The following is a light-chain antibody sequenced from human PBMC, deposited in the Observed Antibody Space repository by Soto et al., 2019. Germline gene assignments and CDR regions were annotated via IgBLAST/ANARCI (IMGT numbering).Light chain of an antibody. CDR2: GGS. CDR1: QSLDRNY. CDR3: QHYGTSPLST. V-gene: IGKV3-20*01. Sequence: EILLTQSPGTLSLSPGESATLSCRASQSLDRNYLAWYQQKPGQAPRLLIYGGSSRATGIPDRFTGGGSGTDFTLTISRLEPEDFAIYFCQHYGTSPLSTFGRGTKLEIK. J-gene: IGKJ2*01.